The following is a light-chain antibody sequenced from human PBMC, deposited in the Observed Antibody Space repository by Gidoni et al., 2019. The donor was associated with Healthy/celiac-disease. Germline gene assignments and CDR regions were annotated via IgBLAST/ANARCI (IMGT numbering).Light chain of an antibody. CDR2: DAS. CDR1: QSVSSY. Sequence: EIVLTQSPATLSLYPGERATLSCRASQSVSSYLAWYQQKPGQAPRLLIYDASNRATGIPARFSGSGSGTDFTLTISSLEPEDFAVYYCQQRSNWPSTFGQXTKVEIK. J-gene: IGKJ1*01. V-gene: IGKV3-11*01. CDR3: QQRSNWPST.